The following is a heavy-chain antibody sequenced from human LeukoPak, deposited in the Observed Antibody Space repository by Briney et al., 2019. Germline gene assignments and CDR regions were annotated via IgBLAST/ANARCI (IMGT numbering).Heavy chain of an antibody. D-gene: IGHD5-12*01. V-gene: IGHV3-53*01. J-gene: IGHJ4*02. CDR2: IYRGGNT. Sequence: GSLRLPCAASGFTVSSNYMSWVRQAPGKGLKWVSVIYRGGNTYYADSVKGRFTISRDNSKNTLYLQMNSLRAEDTAVYYCARGGYNGHDPLYYFDYWGQGTLVTVSS. CDR1: GFTVSSNY. CDR3: ARGGYNGHDPLYYFDY.